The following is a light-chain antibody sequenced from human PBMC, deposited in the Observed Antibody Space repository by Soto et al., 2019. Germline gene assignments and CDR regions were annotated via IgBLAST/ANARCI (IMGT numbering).Light chain of an antibody. CDR3: SSYTSSSTYV. CDR1: SSDVGGDEY. CDR2: DVS. V-gene: IGLV2-14*01. J-gene: IGLJ1*01. Sequence: QSALTQPASVSGSPGQSIAISCTGTSSDVGGDEYVSWYQQHPGKAPKLIIYDVSNRPSRVSNRVSGSKSDNTAALTISALQAEDEADYYCSSYTSSSTYVFGTGTKVTVL.